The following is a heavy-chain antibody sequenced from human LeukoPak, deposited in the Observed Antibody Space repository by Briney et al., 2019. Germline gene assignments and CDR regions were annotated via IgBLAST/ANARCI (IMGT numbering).Heavy chain of an antibody. CDR3: ARIAAAGYYFDY. CDR1: GFTFDDHG. J-gene: IGHJ4*02. CDR2: ISGSGGST. D-gene: IGHD6-13*01. V-gene: IGHV3-23*01. Sequence: GGSLRLSCAASGFTFDDHGMHWVRQAPGKGLEWVSAISGSGGSTYYADSVKGRFTISRDNSKNTLYLQMNSLRAEDTAVYYCARIAAAGYYFDYWGQGTLVTVSS.